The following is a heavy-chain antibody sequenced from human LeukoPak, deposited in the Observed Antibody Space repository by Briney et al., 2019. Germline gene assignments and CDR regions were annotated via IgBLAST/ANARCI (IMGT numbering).Heavy chain of an antibody. CDR1: GGSISSYY. CDR2: IYYSGST. CDR3: ARDSLHYFDTSGYGLDI. Sequence: SETLSLTCTVSGGSISSYYWSWIRQPPGKGLEWIGYIYYSGSTNYNPSLKSRVTISVDTSQTQFSLKLRSVTAADTAVYYCARDSLHYFDTSGYGLDIWGQGTMVTVSS. J-gene: IGHJ3*02. D-gene: IGHD3-22*01. V-gene: IGHV4-59*01.